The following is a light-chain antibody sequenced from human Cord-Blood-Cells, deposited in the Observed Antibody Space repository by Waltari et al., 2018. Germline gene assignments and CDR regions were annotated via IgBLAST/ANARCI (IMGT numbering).Light chain of an antibody. Sequence: DIQMTQSPSSLSASVGDRVTITCQASQAIRNYLNWYQQKPGKDPKLLIYDASNLDTGGPSRFSGSGSGTDFTFPISSLQPEDIATYYCQQYDNLPHTFGQGTKLEIK. CDR2: DAS. J-gene: IGKJ2*01. CDR1: QAIRNY. V-gene: IGKV1-33*01. CDR3: QQYDNLPHT.